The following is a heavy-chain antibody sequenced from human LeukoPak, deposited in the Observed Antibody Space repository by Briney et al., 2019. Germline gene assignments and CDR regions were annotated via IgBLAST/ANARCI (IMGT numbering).Heavy chain of an antibody. D-gene: IGHD1-26*01. CDR3: ARAAIVGATPEFDY. J-gene: IGHJ4*02. Sequence: GGSLRLSCAVSGFTLSNSWMNWVRQAPGKGLEWVSSISSSSSYIYYADSVKGRFTISRDNAKNSLYLQMNSLRAEDTAVYYCARAAIVGATPEFDYWGQGTLVTVSS. CDR2: ISSSSSYI. V-gene: IGHV3-21*01. CDR1: GFTLSNSW.